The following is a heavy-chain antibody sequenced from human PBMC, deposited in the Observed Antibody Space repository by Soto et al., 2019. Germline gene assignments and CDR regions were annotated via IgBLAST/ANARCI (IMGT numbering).Heavy chain of an antibody. CDR2: IYHSGST. D-gene: IGHD3-22*01. J-gene: IGHJ4*02. CDR1: GGSISSSNW. Sequence: QVQLQESGPGLVKPSGTLSLTCAVSGGSISSSNWWSWVRQPPGKGLEWIGEIYHSGSTNYNPSLKRRVTISVDKSKYQFSLKLSSVTAADTAVYYCARGRTYYYDSSGYYWDYWGQGTLVPVSS. V-gene: IGHV4-4*02. CDR3: ARGRTYYYDSSGYYWDY.